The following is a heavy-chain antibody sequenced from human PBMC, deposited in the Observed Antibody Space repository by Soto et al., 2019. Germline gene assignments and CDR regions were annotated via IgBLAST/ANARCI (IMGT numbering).Heavy chain of an antibody. CDR1: GFTFSSHA. D-gene: IGHD2-2*01. Sequence: ILCCAASGFTFSSHAMSWVGQAPGQGLERIAAISGSGGSTYYADSVKGRFTISRDNSKNTLYLQMNSLRAEDTAVNYCAKDLSCSSTSCYANWFDPWGQGTLVTVSS. V-gene: IGHV3-23*01. CDR2: ISGSGGST. J-gene: IGHJ5*02. CDR3: AKDLSCSSTSCYANWFDP.